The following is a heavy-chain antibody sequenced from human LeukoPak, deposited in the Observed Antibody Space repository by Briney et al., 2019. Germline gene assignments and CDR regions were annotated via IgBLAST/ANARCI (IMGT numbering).Heavy chain of an antibody. Sequence: GGSLRLSCVASGFTFSDYYMSWIRQAPEKGLEWVSYIRSSGTTIHYADSVKGRFTISRDNAKNSLYLQMKSMRAEDTAGFCCARHRWAVTDVVDYWGQASLVTVSS. CDR1: GFTFSDYY. CDR2: IRSSGTTI. D-gene: IGHD6-19*01. J-gene: IGHJ4*02. CDR3: ARHRWAVTDVVDY. V-gene: IGHV3-11*04.